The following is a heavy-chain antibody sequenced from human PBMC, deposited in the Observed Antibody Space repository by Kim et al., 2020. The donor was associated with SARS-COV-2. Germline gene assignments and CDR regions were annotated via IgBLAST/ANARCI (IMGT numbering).Heavy chain of an antibody. V-gene: IGHV4-39*01. Sequence: SETLSLTCTVSGGSISSSSYYWGWIRQPPGKGLEWIGSIYYSGSTYYNPSLKSRVTISVDTSKNQFSLKLSSVTAADTAVYYCASTTITTIFGVAYYYGMDVWGQGTTVTVSS. CDR2: IYYSGST. CDR1: GGSISSSSYY. J-gene: IGHJ6*02. D-gene: IGHD3-3*01. CDR3: ASTTITTIFGVAYYYGMDV.